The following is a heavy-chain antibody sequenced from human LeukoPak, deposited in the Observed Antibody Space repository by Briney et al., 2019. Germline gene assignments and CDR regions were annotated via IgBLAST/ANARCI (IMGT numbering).Heavy chain of an antibody. V-gene: IGHV3-23*01. Sequence: QPGGSLRLSCAASGFTFSSYAMSWVRQAPGKGLEWVSAISGSGGSTYYADSVKGRFTISRDNSKNTLYLQMNSLRAEDTAVYYCAKEAGEKYCSGGSCYSFDYWGQGTLVTVSS. CDR2: ISGSGGST. CDR3: AKEAGEKYCSGGSCYSFDY. J-gene: IGHJ4*02. D-gene: IGHD2-15*01. CDR1: GFTFSSYA.